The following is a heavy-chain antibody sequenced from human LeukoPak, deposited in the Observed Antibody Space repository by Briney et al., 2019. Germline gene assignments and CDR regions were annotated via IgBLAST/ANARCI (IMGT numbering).Heavy chain of an antibody. CDR1: GGSFSGYY. V-gene: IGHV4-34*01. CDR3: ARLADNYYYYYYMDV. D-gene: IGHD3-3*02. J-gene: IGHJ6*03. CDR2: INHSGST. Sequence: SETLSLTCAVYGGSFSGYYLSWIRQPPGKGLEWIGEINHSGSTNYNPSLKSRVTISVDTSKNQFSLKLSSVTAADTAVYYCARLADNYYYYYYMDVWGKGTTVTVSS.